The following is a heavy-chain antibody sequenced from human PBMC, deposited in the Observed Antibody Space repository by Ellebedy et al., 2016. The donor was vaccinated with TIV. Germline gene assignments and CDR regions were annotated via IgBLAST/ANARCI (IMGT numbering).Heavy chain of an antibody. CDR2: IKGDGSEK. Sequence: GESLKISCAASGFTFSSSWMNWVRQAPGRGLEWVANIKGDGSEKNYVDSVKGRFTISRDNAKESLYLQMNSLRVGDTAVYFCARDLIRTVGGVTYYDYNYMDVWGKGTTVTVSS. CDR3: ARDLIRTVGGVTYYDYNYMDV. CDR1: GFTFSSSW. J-gene: IGHJ6*03. D-gene: IGHD3-16*01. V-gene: IGHV3-7*01.